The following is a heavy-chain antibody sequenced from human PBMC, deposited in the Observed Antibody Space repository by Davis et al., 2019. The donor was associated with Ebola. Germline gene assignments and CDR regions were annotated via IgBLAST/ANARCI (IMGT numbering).Heavy chain of an antibody. Sequence: MPSETLSLTCAVYGGSFSGYYWSWIRQPPGKGLEWIGEINHSGSTNYNPSLKSRVTISVDTSKNQFSLKLSSVTAADTAVYYCARGLRRWLLLGMDVWGKGTTVTVSS. CDR2: INHSGST. D-gene: IGHD5-24*01. J-gene: IGHJ6*04. CDR1: GGSFSGYY. CDR3: ARGLRRWLLLGMDV. V-gene: IGHV4-34*01.